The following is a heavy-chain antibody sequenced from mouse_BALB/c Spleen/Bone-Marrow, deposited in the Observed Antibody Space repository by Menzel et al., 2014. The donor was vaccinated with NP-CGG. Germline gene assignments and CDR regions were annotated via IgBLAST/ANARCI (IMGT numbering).Heavy chain of an antibody. CDR3: TRLHYYGYSAY. J-gene: IGHJ3*01. D-gene: IGHD1-2*01. V-gene: IGHV4-1*02. CDR2: INPDSSTI. Sequence: EVQRVESGGGLVQPGGSLKLSCAASGFDFSSYWMSWVRQAPGKGLEWIGEINPDSSTINYTPSLKDKFIISRVNAKNXLYLQKNKVRSEDTALYYCTRLHYYGYSAYWGQGTLVTVST. CDR1: GFDFSSYW.